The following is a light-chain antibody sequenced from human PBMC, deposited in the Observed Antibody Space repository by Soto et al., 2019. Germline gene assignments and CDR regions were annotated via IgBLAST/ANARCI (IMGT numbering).Light chain of an antibody. CDR2: DVS. V-gene: IGLV2-14*01. CDR1: GSDVGAYNY. CDR3: TSFTSSSTLYV. J-gene: IGLJ1*01. Sequence: QSALTQPASVSGSPGQSITISCTGTGSDVGAYNYVSWYQQHPDKAPKPMIYDVSDRPSGVSNRFSGSKSGNTASLTISGLQAEDEADYYCTSFTSSSTLYVFGAGTKVTVL.